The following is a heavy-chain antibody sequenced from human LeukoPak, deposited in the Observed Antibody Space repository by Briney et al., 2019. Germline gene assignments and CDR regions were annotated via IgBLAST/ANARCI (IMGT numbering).Heavy chain of an antibody. V-gene: IGHV3-23*01. CDR2: ISDSGDTP. CDR1: GFTFSSYA. Sequence: GGSLRLSCTASGFTFSSYAMSWVRQAPGKGLKWVSSISDSGDTPYYADSVKGLFTISRDNSKNTLYLQMSSLRAEDTAVYYCAQLLDDNPILSYFALWGRGTLVTVSS. J-gene: IGHJ2*01. CDR3: AQLLDDNPILSYFAL. D-gene: IGHD1-14*01.